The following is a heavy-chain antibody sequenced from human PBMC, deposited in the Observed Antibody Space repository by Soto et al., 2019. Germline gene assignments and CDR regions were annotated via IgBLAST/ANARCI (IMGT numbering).Heavy chain of an antibody. D-gene: IGHD3-10*01. CDR1: GYSFTSYW. CDR2: IYPGDSDT. CDR3: ARHEGYYGSPAAGLFDY. Sequence: EVQLVQSGAEVKKPGESLKISCKGSGYSFTSYWIGWVRQMPGKGLEWMGIIYPGDSDTRYSPSFQGQVTISADKSISPAYMQWSSLKASDTAMYYCARHEGYYGSPAAGLFDYWGQGTLVTVSS. J-gene: IGHJ4*02. V-gene: IGHV5-51*01.